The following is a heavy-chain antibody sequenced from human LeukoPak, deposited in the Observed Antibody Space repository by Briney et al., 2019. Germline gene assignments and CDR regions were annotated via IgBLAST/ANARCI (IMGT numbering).Heavy chain of an antibody. CDR3: AREGVVVTTGYYYYMDV. CDR1: EFTFSSYS. Sequence: GGSLRLSCAASEFTFSSYSMNWVRQAPGKGLEWVSSISSSSSYIYYADSVKGRFTISRDNAKNSLYLQMNSLRAEDTAVYYCAREGVVVTTGYYYYMDVWGKGTTVTVSS. J-gene: IGHJ6*03. CDR2: ISSSSSYI. V-gene: IGHV3-21*01. D-gene: IGHD2-15*01.